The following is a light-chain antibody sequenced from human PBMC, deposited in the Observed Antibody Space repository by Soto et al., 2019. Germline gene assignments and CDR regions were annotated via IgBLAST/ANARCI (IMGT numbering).Light chain of an antibody. CDR3: QSYDSSHVV. CDR2: EDK. CDR1: SGSISSNY. Sequence: NFMLIQPHSVSESPGKTVVISCTRSSGSISSNYVQWYQQRPGTLPTTVIYEDKQRPSGVPDRFSGSIDRSSNSASLNISGLRTEDEADYYCQSYDSSHVVFGGGTKVTVL. J-gene: IGLJ2*01. V-gene: IGLV6-57*01.